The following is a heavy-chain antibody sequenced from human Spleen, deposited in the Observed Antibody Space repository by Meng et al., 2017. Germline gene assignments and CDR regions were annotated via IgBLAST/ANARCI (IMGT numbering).Heavy chain of an antibody. Sequence: GGSLRLSCAASGFTFSSYAMSWVRQAPGKGLEWVSVISGSGGSTYYADSVKGRFTISRDNSKNTLYLQMNSLRAEDTAVYYCARDLKYCSSTSCYGNNWFDPWGQGTLVTVSS. CDR3: ARDLKYCSSTSCYGNNWFDP. CDR1: GFTFSSYA. D-gene: IGHD2-2*01. CDR2: ISGSGGST. V-gene: IGHV3-23*01. J-gene: IGHJ5*02.